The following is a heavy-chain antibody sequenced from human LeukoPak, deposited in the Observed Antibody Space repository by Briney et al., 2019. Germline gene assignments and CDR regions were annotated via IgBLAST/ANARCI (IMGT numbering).Heavy chain of an antibody. D-gene: IGHD1-7*01. CDR3: AKRGLSGTKEFDY. CDR1: GFTFNNYG. CDR2: VGAGGYTT. V-gene: IGHV3-23*01. Sequence: GGSLRLSCAASGFTFNNYGMAWVRQAPGRGLEWVSTVGAGGYTTYYADSVKGRFTISRDNSKSTVFLQMNSLGAEVTAVYFCAKRGLSGTKEFDYWGQGTLVTVSS. J-gene: IGHJ4*02.